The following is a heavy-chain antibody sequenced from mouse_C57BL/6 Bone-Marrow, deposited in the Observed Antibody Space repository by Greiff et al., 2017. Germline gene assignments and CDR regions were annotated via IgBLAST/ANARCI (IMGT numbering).Heavy chain of an antibody. J-gene: IGHJ3*01. CDR2: IDPGEGDT. D-gene: IGHD3-2*02. CDR3: ARGGSSGPFAY. V-gene: IGHV1-82*01. Sequence: QVQLQQSGPELVKPGASVKISCKASGYAFSSSWMNWVKQRPGKGLEWIGRIDPGEGDTNYNGKFKGKATLTADKSSSTAYMQLSSLTSEDSAVYFCARGGSSGPFAYWCQGTLVTVSA. CDR1: GYAFSSSW.